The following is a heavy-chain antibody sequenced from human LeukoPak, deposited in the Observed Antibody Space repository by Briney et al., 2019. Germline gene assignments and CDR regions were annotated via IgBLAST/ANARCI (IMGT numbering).Heavy chain of an antibody. V-gene: IGHV3-30*18. Sequence: GSLRLSCAASGFPFSSYGMHWVRQAPGKGLEWVAVISYDGSNKYYADSVKGRFTISRDNSKNTLYLQMNSLRAEDTAVYYCAKDGYDFDYYYYGMDVWGQGTTVTVSS. J-gene: IGHJ6*02. CDR3: AKDGYDFDYYYYGMDV. CDR1: GFPFSSYG. CDR2: ISYDGSNK. D-gene: IGHD5-12*01.